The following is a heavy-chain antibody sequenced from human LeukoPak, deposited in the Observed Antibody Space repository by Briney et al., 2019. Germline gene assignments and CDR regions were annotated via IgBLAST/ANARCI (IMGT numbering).Heavy chain of an antibody. D-gene: IGHD6-13*01. CDR1: GGTFSSCA. Sequence: SVKVSCKASGGTFSSCAISWVRQAPGQGLEWMGGIIPIFGTANYAQKFQGRVTITTDESTSTAYMELSSLRSEDTAVYYCVSYSSSYDAFDIWGQGTMVTVSS. J-gene: IGHJ3*02. V-gene: IGHV1-69*05. CDR2: IIPIFGTA. CDR3: VSYSSSYDAFDI.